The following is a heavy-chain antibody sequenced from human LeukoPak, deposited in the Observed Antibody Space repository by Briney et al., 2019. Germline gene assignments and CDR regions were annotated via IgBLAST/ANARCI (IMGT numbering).Heavy chain of an antibody. CDR1: GGSISSYY. J-gene: IGHJ4*02. CDR2: IYTSGST. V-gene: IGHV4-4*07. Sequence: SETLSLTFTVSGGSISSYYWRWIRQPPGKGLEWIGRIYTSGSTNYNPSLKSRVTMSVDTSKNQVSLKLSSVTAADTAVYYCAREGPYGDYFDYLDYWGQGTLVTVSS. D-gene: IGHD4-17*01. CDR3: AREGPYGDYFDYLDY.